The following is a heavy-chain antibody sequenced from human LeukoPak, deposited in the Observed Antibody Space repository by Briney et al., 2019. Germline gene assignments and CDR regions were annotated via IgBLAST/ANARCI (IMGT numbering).Heavy chain of an antibody. D-gene: IGHD3-22*01. CDR3: VRALYDSDGYVVHAFDI. V-gene: IGHV6-1*01. J-gene: IGHJ3*02. Sequence: SQTLSLTCAISGDSVSSNSATWSWIRQSPSRGLEWLGRTFYRSKWYNDYALSVKSRVTITSDTSKNQFSLQMNSVTPEDTAMYYCVRALYDSDGYVVHAFDIWGQGTMVTVSS. CDR2: TFYRSKWYN. CDR1: GDSVSSNSAT.